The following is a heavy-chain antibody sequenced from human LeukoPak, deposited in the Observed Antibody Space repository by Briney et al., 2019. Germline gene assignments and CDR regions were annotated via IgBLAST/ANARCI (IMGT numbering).Heavy chain of an antibody. CDR2: IYYSGST. V-gene: IGHV4-59*01. CDR3: ARAPPWDYYYYYMDV. Sequence: PSETLSLTCTVSGDSISSYYWSWIRQPPGEGLEWIGYIYYSGSTNYNPSLKSRVTISVDTSKNQFSLKLSSVTAADTAVYYCARAPPWDYYYYYMDVWGKGTTVTVSS. J-gene: IGHJ6*03. CDR1: GDSISSYY. D-gene: IGHD1-26*01.